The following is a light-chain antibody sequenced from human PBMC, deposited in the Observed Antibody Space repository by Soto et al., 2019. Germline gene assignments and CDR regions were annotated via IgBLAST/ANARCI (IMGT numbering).Light chain of an antibody. Sequence: DIVMTQSPDSLAVSLGERATINCKSSQSVLYSSNNKNYLAGYQQKPGQPPKLLIYWASTRESGVPDRFSGSGSGTDFTLTISGLQAEDVAVYYCQQYYSTPGFTFGPGTKVDIK. J-gene: IGKJ3*01. CDR3: QQYYSTPGFT. CDR2: WAS. CDR1: QSVLYSSNNKNY. V-gene: IGKV4-1*01.